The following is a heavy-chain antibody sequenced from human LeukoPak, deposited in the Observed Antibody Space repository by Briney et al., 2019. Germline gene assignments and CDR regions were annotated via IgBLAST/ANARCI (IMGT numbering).Heavy chain of an antibody. J-gene: IGHJ4*02. V-gene: IGHV4-34*01. CDR2: INHSGST. D-gene: IGHD5-12*01. CDR3: ARATRGYSGLEIDY. CDR1: GGSFSGYY. Sequence: SETLSLTCAVYGGSFSGYYWSWIRQPPGKGLEWIGEINHSGSTNYNPSLKSRVTISVDTSKNQFSLKLSSVTAADTAVYYCARATRGYSGLEIDYWGQGTLVTVSS.